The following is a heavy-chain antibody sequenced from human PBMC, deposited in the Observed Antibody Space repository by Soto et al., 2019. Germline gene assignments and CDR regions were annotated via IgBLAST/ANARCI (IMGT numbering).Heavy chain of an antibody. Sequence: ASETLSLTCAVYGGSFSGYYWSWIRQPPGKGLEWIGEINHSGSTNYNPSLKSRVTISVDTSKNQFSLKLSSVTAADTAVYYCARGRIVIASRYKWFDPWGQGTLVTVSS. V-gene: IGHV4-34*01. CDR3: ARGRIVIASRYKWFDP. D-gene: IGHD3-16*02. CDR2: INHSGST. CDR1: GGSFSGYY. J-gene: IGHJ5*02.